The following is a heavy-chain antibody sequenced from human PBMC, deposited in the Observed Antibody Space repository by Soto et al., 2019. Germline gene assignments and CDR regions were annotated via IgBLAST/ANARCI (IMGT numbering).Heavy chain of an antibody. CDR1: GYTFTNYG. J-gene: IGHJ4*02. V-gene: IGHV1-18*01. Sequence: ASVKVSCKASGYTFTNYGISWVRQAPGEGLEWVGWINASNDNKLYAQKLQGRLTLTTDTSTSTAYMDLTTLRSDDTAVYFCARDPGAASFDFWAQGTLVTVSS. CDR3: ARDPGAASFDF. CDR2: INASNDNK. D-gene: IGHD2-15*01.